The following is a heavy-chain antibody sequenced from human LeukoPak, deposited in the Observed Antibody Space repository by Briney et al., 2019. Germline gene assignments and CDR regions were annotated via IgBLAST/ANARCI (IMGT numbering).Heavy chain of an antibody. CDR1: GGSITSVNL. J-gene: IGHJ4*02. CDR2: MYLSGTT. CDR3: AGLVGRYSNGMYYYFDY. D-gene: IGHD1-26*01. V-gene: IGHV4-4*02. Sequence: PSGTLSHTCAVSGGSITSVNLWAWVRQPPGKGLEWVGEMYLSGTTTCNPSLRGRATISLDRSKNQVSLRLNSVTAADTALYYCAGLVGRYSNGMYYYFDYWGQGILVTVSS.